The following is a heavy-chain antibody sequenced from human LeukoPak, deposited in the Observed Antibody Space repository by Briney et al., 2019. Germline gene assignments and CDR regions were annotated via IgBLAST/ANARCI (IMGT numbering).Heavy chain of an antibody. V-gene: IGHV4-39*01. J-gene: IGHJ4*02. Sequence: PSETLSLTRTVSGGSISSSSYYWGWIRQPPGKGLEWIGSIYYSGSTYYNPSLKSRVTISVDTSKNQFSLKLNSVTAADTAVYYCARLIAMAGVLPFDYWGQPTLITVSS. CDR3: ARLIAMAGVLPFDY. D-gene: IGHD6-19*01. CDR1: GGSISSSSYY. CDR2: IYYSGST.